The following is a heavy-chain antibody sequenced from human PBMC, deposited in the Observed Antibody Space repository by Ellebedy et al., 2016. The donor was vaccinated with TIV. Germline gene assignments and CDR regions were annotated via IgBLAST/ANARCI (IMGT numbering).Heavy chain of an antibody. CDR1: GLSFSSYW. CDR2: ITYDGSDR. CDR3: ARDLVSGSGSLDS. Sequence: PGGSLRLSCAASGLSFSSYWMHWVRQAPGKGLVWVSRITYDGSDRHYAESVKGRFTISRDNAKSTLYLQMNRLRAEDTAVYYCARDLVSGSGSLDSWGRGSLVTVSS. V-gene: IGHV3-74*01. J-gene: IGHJ4*02. D-gene: IGHD3-10*01.